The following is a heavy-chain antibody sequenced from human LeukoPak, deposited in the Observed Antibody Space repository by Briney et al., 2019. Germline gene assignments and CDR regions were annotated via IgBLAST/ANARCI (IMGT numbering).Heavy chain of an antibody. CDR2: ISGSGGST. J-gene: IGHJ4*02. D-gene: IGHD3-16*01. Sequence: GASLRLSCAASGFTFSSYAMSLVRQAPGKGLEWVSAISGSGGSTCYADSVKGRFTISRDNSKNTLYLQMNSLRAEDTAVYYCAKGYDYVLKWGQGTLVTVSS. CDR3: AKGYDYVLK. V-gene: IGHV3-23*01. CDR1: GFTFSSYA.